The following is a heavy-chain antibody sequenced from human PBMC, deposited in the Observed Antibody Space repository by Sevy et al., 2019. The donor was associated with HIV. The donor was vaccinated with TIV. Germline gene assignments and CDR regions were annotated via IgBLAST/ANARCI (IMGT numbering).Heavy chain of an antibody. V-gene: IGHV4-59*08. CDR1: GGSITSLY. J-gene: IGHJ4*02. D-gene: IGHD1-26*01. CDR3: AGENAWGRGYS. CDR2: IYYNGHI. Sequence: SETLSLTCTVSGGSITSLYWNWIRQPPGKGLEWFANIYYNGHINYNPSLKSRVTFSLDTSKNQFSLGLSSVTAADTAMYYCAGENAWGRGYSWGQGTLVTVSS.